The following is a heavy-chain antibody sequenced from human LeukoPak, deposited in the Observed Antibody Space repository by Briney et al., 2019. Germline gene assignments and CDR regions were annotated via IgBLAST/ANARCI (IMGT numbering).Heavy chain of an antibody. CDR3: VGGYQLLLFDD. Sequence: GGSLRLSCAASGSTFGDYAMSWVRQAPGKGLEWVSAIDSVKGRFTISRDNSKNTLYLQMKSLRAGDTALYYCVGGYQLLLFDDWGQGTLVTVSS. CDR2: I. CDR1: GSTFGDYA. D-gene: IGHD2-2*01. V-gene: IGHV3-23*01. J-gene: IGHJ4*02.